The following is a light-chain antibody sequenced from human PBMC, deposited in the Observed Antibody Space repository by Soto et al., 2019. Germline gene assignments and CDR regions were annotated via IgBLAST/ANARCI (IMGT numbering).Light chain of an antibody. J-gene: IGKJ4*01. Sequence: DIQMTQSPSSVSASVGDRVFITCRASQDISSWLAWYQQKPGKAPKLLIYATSRLQSGVPSRFSGSTSGTDFTLTISSLQPEDFATYYCQQADSFPLTFGGGTKVAIK. CDR1: QDISSW. CDR3: QQADSFPLT. CDR2: ATS. V-gene: IGKV1D-12*01.